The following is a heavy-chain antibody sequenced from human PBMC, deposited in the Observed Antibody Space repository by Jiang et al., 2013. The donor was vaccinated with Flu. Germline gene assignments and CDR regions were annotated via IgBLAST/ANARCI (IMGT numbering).Heavy chain of an antibody. CDR1: GITFSSYS. CDR3: AREMYHYDSSGYYPRYFDL. D-gene: IGHD3-22*01. J-gene: IGHJ2*01. V-gene: IGHV3-21*01. Sequence: QLVESGGGLVKPGGSLRLSCAASGITFSSYSMNWVRQAPGKGLEWVSSISSTGYYKYYADSVKGRFTISRDNAKNSLYLQMSSLRVDDTAVYYCAREMYHYDSSGYYPRYFDLWGRGTQVTVSS. CDR2: ISSTGYYK.